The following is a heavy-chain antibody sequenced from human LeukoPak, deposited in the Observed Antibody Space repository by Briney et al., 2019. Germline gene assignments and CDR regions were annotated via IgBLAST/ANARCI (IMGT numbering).Heavy chain of an antibody. D-gene: IGHD3/OR15-3a*01. V-gene: IGHV3-23*01. Sequence: QPGRSLRLTCAASGFTFSSYAMSWVRQAPGKGLEWVSAISGSGGSTYYADSVKGRFTISRDNSKNTLYLQMNSLRADDTALYYCAKGNDFSLHLFDYWGQGTLVTVPS. J-gene: IGHJ4*02. CDR1: GFTFSSYA. CDR2: ISGSGGST. CDR3: AKGNDFSLHLFDY.